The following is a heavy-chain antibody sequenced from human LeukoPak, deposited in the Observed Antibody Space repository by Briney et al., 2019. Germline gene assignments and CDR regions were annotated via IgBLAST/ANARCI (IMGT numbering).Heavy chain of an antibody. CDR2: IGTIDDT. CDR3: ARVRYYGSGSYGPVDY. V-gene: IGHV3-13*01. D-gene: IGHD3-10*01. Sequence: PGGSLRLSCVASGFTFSSHDMHWVRQATGSGLEWVSAIGTIDDTYYSDSVKGRFTISRENGKNSLYLQMNSLRAGDTAVYYCARVRYYGSGSYGPVDYWGQGTLVTVSS. J-gene: IGHJ4*02. CDR1: GFTFSSHD.